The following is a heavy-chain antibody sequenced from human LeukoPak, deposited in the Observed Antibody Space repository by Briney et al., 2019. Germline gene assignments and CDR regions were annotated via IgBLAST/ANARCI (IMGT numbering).Heavy chain of an antibody. CDR3: ASYKAGSGSYYSAFDI. CDR2: IIPIFGTA. J-gene: IGHJ3*02. Sequence: SVKVSCKASGGTFSSYAISWVRQAPGQGLEWMGGIIPIFGTANYAQKFQGRVTITADESTSTAYMELSSLRSEDTAVYYCASYKAGSGSYYSAFDIWGQGTMVTVSS. D-gene: IGHD3-10*01. CDR1: GGTFSSYA. V-gene: IGHV1-69*13.